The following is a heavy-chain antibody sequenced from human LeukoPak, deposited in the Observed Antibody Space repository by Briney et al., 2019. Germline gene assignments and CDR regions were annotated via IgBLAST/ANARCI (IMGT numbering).Heavy chain of an antibody. D-gene: IGHD2-15*01. Sequence: GAALRLSCATSGFAFSTSVMHWGRQAPGKGLEGVAFISYDGSTKYYADSVKGRFTISRDNSKNTVYLQMNSLRAEDTAVYYCARDLSEKYSIDYWGQGTLVTVSS. J-gene: IGHJ4*02. CDR2: ISYDGSTK. CDR3: ARDLSEKYSIDY. CDR1: GFAFSTSV. V-gene: IGHV3-33*05.